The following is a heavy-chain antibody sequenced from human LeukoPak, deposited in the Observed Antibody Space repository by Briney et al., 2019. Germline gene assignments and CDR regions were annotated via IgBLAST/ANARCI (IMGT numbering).Heavy chain of an antibody. Sequence: GSLRLSCAASGITFKNAWMSWVRQAPGKGLEWVGRIKSKTDGGTTDYAAPVKGRFTISRDDSKNTLYLQMNSLKTEDTAVYYCTTDLGASLRGYITMVRGVIGYFDYWGQGTLVTVSS. V-gene: IGHV3-15*01. CDR3: TTDLGASLRGYITMVRGVIGYFDY. CDR1: GITFKNAW. CDR2: IKSKTDGGTT. J-gene: IGHJ4*02. D-gene: IGHD3-10*01.